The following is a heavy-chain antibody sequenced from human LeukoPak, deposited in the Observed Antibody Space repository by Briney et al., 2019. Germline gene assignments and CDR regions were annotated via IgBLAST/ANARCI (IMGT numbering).Heavy chain of an antibody. V-gene: IGHV3-7*01. D-gene: IGHD2/OR15-2a*01. Sequence: GGSLRLSCEVSGFTIRNQWMSWVRQAPGEGLEWVANIKEDGREKYYVDSVKGRFTISRDNGKNSLYLQMNSLRVDDTALYYCVRDPFFSVPWGQGTLVTVSS. CDR3: VRDPFFSVP. CDR2: IKEDGREK. J-gene: IGHJ5*02. CDR1: GFTIRNQW.